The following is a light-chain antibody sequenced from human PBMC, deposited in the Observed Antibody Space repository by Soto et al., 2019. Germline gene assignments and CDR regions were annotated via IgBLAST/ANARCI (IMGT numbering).Light chain of an antibody. CDR1: TGAVTSGYY. CDR2: STS. V-gene: IGLV7-43*01. Sequence: QAVVTQEPSLTVSPGGTVTLTCASSTGAVTSGYYPNWFQQKPGQAPRALIYSTSNKQSWTPARFSGSLLGGKAALTLSGVQHEDEAEYYCLLYYGGAQLRVFGTGTKLTVL. CDR3: LLYYGGAQLRV. J-gene: IGLJ1*01.